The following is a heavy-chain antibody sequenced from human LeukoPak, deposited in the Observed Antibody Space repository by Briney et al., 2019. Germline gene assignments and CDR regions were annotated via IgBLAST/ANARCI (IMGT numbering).Heavy chain of an antibody. V-gene: IGHV3-30*18. Sequence: GGSLRLSCAASGFTFSSYGMHWVRQAPGKGLEWVAVISYDGSNKYYADSVKGRFTISRDNSKNTLYLQMNSLRAEDTAVYYCAKELANGWVNYYYYHGMDVWGQGTTVTVSS. CDR2: ISYDGSNK. CDR3: AKELANGWVNYYYYHGMDV. J-gene: IGHJ6*02. CDR1: GFTFSSYG. D-gene: IGHD6-19*01.